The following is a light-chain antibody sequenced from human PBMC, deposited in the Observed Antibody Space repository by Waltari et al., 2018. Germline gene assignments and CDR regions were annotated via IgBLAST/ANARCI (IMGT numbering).Light chain of an antibody. J-gene: IGKJ2*01. Sequence: AIRITQSPSSLSASTGDRVTINCRASQGISSYLAWYQQKPGETPKLLIYAASTLQSGVPSMFSGSGSGTDFTLTISCLQSEDFATYYCQQYYSYPPMYTFGQGTKLEIK. CDR1: QGISSY. CDR3: QQYYSYPPMYT. CDR2: AAS. V-gene: IGKV1-8*01.